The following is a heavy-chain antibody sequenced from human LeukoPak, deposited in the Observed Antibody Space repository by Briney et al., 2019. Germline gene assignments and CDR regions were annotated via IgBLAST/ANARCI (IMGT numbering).Heavy chain of an antibody. CDR3: AKSLEVIASWFDP. Sequence: SGGSLRLSCAASGFSFSNYAMSWVRQAPGQGLEWVSGISGNSGGRTYYADSVKGRFHISRDKSKNTLYLQMNSLRVDDTAVYYCAKSLEVIASWFDPWGQGTLVTVSS. CDR2: ISGNSGGRT. J-gene: IGHJ5*02. V-gene: IGHV3-23*01. CDR1: GFSFSNYA. D-gene: IGHD2-15*01.